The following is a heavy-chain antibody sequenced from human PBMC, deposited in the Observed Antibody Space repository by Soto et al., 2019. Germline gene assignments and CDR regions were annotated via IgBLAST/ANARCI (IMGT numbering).Heavy chain of an antibody. CDR3: ANDPGYSLDY. Sequence: HVQLQQSGPGLVKPSQTLSLTCVISGDSVSIYSGAWNWIRQSPSRGLEWLGRTYYRSKWYYDYAESVKSRIIISVDTSKNQFSLQLNSVTPEDAAVYYSANDPGYSLDYWGQGTQVTVSS. V-gene: IGHV6-1*01. D-gene: IGHD5-12*01. CDR1: GDSVSIYSGA. J-gene: IGHJ4*02. CDR2: TYYRSKWYY.